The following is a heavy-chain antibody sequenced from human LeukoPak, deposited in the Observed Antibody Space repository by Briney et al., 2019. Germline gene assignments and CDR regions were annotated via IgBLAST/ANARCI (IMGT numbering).Heavy chain of an antibody. J-gene: IGHJ4*02. Sequence: GGSLRLPCAASGFTFSNYGMHWVRQAPGKGLEWVAVAWYDGNNKFYADSVKGRFTISRDNPKNTLYLQMNSLRAEDTAVYYCVRGSGNYYNRLDSWGQGILVTVSS. CDR3: VRGSGNYYNRLDS. CDR1: GFTFSNYG. D-gene: IGHD3-10*01. CDR2: AWYDGNNK. V-gene: IGHV3-33*01.